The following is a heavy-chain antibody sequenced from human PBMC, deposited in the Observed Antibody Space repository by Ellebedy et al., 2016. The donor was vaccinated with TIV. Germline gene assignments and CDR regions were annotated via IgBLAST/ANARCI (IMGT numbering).Heavy chain of an antibody. CDR1: GFNFGDYA. CDR3: TARNYYDGNVPIMAQWYFDF. CDR2: VRTSPFGGTP. V-gene: IGHV3-49*04. Sequence: GESLKISCTTTGFNFGDYAMTWVRQAPGKGLAWVGFVRTSPFGGTPEYAPSVTGRFTISRDYSRSTAYLKMDSLKSYDTAVYYCTARNYYDGNVPIMAQWYFDFWGRGTLVTVSS. D-gene: IGHD3-22*01. J-gene: IGHJ4*02.